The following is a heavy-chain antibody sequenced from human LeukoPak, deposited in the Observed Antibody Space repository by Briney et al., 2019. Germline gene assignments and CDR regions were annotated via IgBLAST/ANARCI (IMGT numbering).Heavy chain of an antibody. CDR1: GGTFSIYA. CDR2: IIPIFGTA. J-gene: IGHJ6*02. D-gene: IGHD3-22*01. CDR3: ARGYDSSGYLYYYYGMDV. Sequence: GASVNVSCTASGGTFSIYAISWVRQAPGQGLEWMGGIIPIFGTANYAQKFQGRVTITADESTSTAYMELSSLRSEDTAVYYCARGYDSSGYLYYYYGMDVWGQGTTVTVSS. V-gene: IGHV1-69*01.